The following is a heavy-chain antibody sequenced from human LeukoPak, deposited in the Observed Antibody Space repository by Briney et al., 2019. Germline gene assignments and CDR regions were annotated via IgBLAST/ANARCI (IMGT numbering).Heavy chain of an antibody. D-gene: IGHD7-27*01. CDR3: ASRKLGNDY. V-gene: IGHV4-61*08. CDR1: GGSISSGGYS. J-gene: IGHJ4*02. CDR2: IYYSGST. Sequence: SETLSLTCTVSGGSISSGGYSWSWIRQTPGKGLEWIGYIYYSGSTYYSPSLKSRVTISADTSQNQFSLKLSSVTAADTAVYYCASRKLGNDYWGQGTLVTVSS.